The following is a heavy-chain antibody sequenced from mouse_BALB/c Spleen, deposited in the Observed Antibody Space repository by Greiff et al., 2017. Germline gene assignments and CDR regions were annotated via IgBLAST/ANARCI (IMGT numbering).Heavy chain of an antibody. J-gene: IGHJ4*01. D-gene: IGHD1-1*01. V-gene: IGHV2-3*01. CDR1: GFSLTSYG. CDR3: AKPPIYYYGSSYENYAMDY. CDR2: IWGDGST. Sequence: VKLVESGPGLVAPSQSLSITCTVSGFSLTSYGVSWVRQPPGKGLEWLGVIWGDGSTNYHSALISRLSISKDNSKSQVFLKLNSLQTDDTATYYCAKPPIYYYGSSYENYAMDYWGQGTSVTVSS.